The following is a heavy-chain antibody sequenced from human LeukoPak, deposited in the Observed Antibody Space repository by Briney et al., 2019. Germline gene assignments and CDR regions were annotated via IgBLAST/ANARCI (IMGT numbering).Heavy chain of an antibody. D-gene: IGHD3-10*01. CDR1: GGTFSSYA. CDR2: IIPILGIA. J-gene: IGHJ4*02. Sequence: SVKVSCKASGGTFSSYAISWVRQAPGQGLEWMGRIIPILGIANYAQKFQGRVTITADKSTSTAYMELSSLRSEDTAVYYCARRLWFGEGIYDYWGQGTLVTVSS. CDR3: ARRLWFGEGIYDY. V-gene: IGHV1-69*04.